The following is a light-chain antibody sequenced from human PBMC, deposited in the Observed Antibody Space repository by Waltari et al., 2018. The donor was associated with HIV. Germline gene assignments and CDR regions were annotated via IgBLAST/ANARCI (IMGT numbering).Light chain of an antibody. CDR2: EVS. J-gene: IGLJ3*02. CDR3: SSYTSGTTWV. V-gene: IGLV2-14*01. Sequence: QSALTQPASVSGSPGQSITISCTGTSSDIGGYTYVSWHQHHPGSAPKLIIFEVSNRPSGVSNRFSGSKSGNTASLIISGLLAEDDADYYCSSYTSGTTWVFGGGTKLTVL. CDR1: SSDIGGYTY.